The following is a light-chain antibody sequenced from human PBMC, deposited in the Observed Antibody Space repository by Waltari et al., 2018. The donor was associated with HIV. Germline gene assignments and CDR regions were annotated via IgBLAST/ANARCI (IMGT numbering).Light chain of an antibody. Sequence: SYELTQPPSVSVSPGQTARITCSGDVLPKPYAYWYQQKPGQAPVVVISKDSERPSGIAERSSGSSSGTTVTLTISGVQAEDEADYYCQSADSSGTYAVFGGGTQLTVL. CDR1: VLPKPY. V-gene: IGLV3-25*03. CDR2: KDS. J-gene: IGLJ7*01. CDR3: QSADSSGTYAV.